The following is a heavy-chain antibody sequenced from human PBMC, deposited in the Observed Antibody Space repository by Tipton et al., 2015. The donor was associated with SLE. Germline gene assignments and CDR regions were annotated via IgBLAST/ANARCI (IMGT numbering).Heavy chain of an antibody. CDR2: ISYDGSNK. V-gene: IGHV3-30*03. J-gene: IGHJ6*03. D-gene: IGHD3-3*01. Sequence: SLRLSCAASGFTFSTYGMLWVRQDPGKGLEWVAVISYDGSNKYYADSVKGRFTISRDNSKNTLYLQMNSLRAEDTAVYYCASGVGYDYYMDVWGKGTTVTVSS. CDR3: ASGVGYDYYMDV. CDR1: GFTFSTYG.